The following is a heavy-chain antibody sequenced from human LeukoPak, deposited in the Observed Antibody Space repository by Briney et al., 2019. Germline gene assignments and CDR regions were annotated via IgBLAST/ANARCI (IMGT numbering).Heavy chain of an antibody. Sequence: GGSLRLSCAASGFTFTAYAMSWVRQAPGKGLEWVSTISDRGDSTYYADSVKGRFTISRDNSKDTVFLQLNSLRVEDTALYYCTTGTIELGVWGQGTTVTVSS. CDR3: TTGTIELGV. CDR2: ISDRGDST. J-gene: IGHJ6*02. D-gene: IGHD4/OR15-4a*01. CDR1: GFTFTAYA. V-gene: IGHV3-23*01.